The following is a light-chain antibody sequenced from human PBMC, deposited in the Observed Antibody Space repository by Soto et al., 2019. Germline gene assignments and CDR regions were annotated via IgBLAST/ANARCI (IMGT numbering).Light chain of an antibody. CDR3: SSYTDSTTVI. CDR1: TNDIGRYEY. J-gene: IGLJ2*01. Sequence: QSVLTQPASLSGSPGQSITISCTGSTNDIGRYEYVSWFQQHPGKVPKLLVYEIRNRPSGVSARFSGSQSGNTASLTISGLRPEDEAHYYCSSYTDSTTVIFGGGTKLTVL. CDR2: EIR. V-gene: IGLV2-14*01.